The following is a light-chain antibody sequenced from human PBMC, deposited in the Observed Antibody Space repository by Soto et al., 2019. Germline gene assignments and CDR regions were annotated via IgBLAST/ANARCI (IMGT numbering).Light chain of an antibody. CDR1: NIGGKS. CDR2: HDK. V-gene: IGLV3-21*02. J-gene: IGLJ1*01. Sequence: SYELTHPPSVSVAPGQTARMTCGGENIGGKSVHWYQQKPGQAPVVVVFHDKDRPSGIPERFSGSNSGSAATLTIARVEAGDEADYFCQVWDSSSDEGVFGPGTKVTVL. CDR3: QVWDSSSDEGV.